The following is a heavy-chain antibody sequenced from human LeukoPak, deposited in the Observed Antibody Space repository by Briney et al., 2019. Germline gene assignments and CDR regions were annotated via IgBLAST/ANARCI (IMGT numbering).Heavy chain of an antibody. CDR2: ISYDGSNK. CDR1: GFTFSSYG. V-gene: IGHV3-30*18. J-gene: IGHJ4*02. Sequence: GGSLRLSCAASGFTFSSYGMHWVRQAPGKGLEWVAVISYDGSNKFYADSVKGRFTISRDNSKNTLYLQMNSLRAEDTAVYYCANAGYSSGWRNFDCWGQGTLVTVSS. CDR3: ANAGYSSGWRNFDC. D-gene: IGHD6-19*01.